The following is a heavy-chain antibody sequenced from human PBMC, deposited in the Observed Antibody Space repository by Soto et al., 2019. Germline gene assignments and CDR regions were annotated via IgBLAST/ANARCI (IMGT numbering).Heavy chain of an antibody. D-gene: IGHD3-16*01. CDR2: ISSSSSTI. CDR1: GFTFSNSA. V-gene: IGHV3-48*01. CDR3: ARLRGFFDY. J-gene: IGHJ4*02. Sequence: EVQLVESGGGLVQPGGSLRLSCAASGFTFSNSAMNWVRQAPGKGLEWVAYISSSSSTIYYADSVKGRFTISRDNANNSLYLQMNSLRAEDSPVYYCARLRGFFDYWGQVTLVTVSS.